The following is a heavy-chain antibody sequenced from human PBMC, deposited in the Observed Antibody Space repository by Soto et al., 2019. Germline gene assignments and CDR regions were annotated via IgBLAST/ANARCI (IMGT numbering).Heavy chain of an antibody. CDR2: ISGSGGST. J-gene: IGHJ4*02. CDR3: AKPLSGLEWLPFDY. Sequence: PGGSLRLSCAASGFTFSGYAVSWVRQAPGKGLEWVSAISGSGGSTYYADSVKGRFTISRDNSKNTLYLQMNSLRAEDTAVYYCAKPLSGLEWLPFDYWGQGTLVTVSS. CDR1: GFTFSGYA. D-gene: IGHD3-3*01. V-gene: IGHV3-23*01.